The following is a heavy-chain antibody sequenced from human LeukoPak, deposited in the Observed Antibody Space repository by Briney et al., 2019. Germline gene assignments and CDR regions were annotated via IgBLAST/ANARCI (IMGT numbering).Heavy chain of an antibody. Sequence: ASVKVSCKASGYTFTAYYIHWVRQAPGQGLEWMGWINPTSGDTNSAQKFQGRVTMTRDTSISTAYMELSRLTSDDTAVYYCASSTVYCSSTSCYFHWGQGTLVTVSS. CDR1: GYTFTAYY. CDR3: ASSTVYCSSTSCYFH. CDR2: INPTSGDT. V-gene: IGHV1-2*02. J-gene: IGHJ4*02. D-gene: IGHD2-2*01.